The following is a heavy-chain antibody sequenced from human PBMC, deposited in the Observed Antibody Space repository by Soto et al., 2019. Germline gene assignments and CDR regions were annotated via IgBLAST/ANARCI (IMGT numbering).Heavy chain of an antibody. CDR1: VYTFTTSG. D-gene: IGHD1-26*01. J-gene: IGHJ6*02. CDR3: ARQGSWPYYYYGLDV. Sequence: QVQLVQSGPEVRKPGASVNVSCEASVYTFTTSGINWVRQVLGQGLEWMGTISTYNGDTNSAQNFQGRVLMTADTSTGTAYMELMSLKSGDTAVYYCARQGSWPYYYYGLDVWGQGTIVTVSS. CDR2: ISTYNGDT. V-gene: IGHV1-18*01.